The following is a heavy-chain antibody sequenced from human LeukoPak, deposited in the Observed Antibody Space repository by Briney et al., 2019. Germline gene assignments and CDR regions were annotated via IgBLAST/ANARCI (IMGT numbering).Heavy chain of an antibody. D-gene: IGHD3-10*01. CDR1: GGSFSGYY. V-gene: IGHV4-34*01. CDR2: INHSGST. CDR3: ARIRLLWFGELSDAYFDY. Sequence: SETLSLTCAVYGGSFSGYYWSWIRQPPGKGLEWIGEINHSGSTNYNPSLKSRVTISVDTSKNQLSLKLSSVTAADTAVYYCARIRLLWFGELSDAYFDYWGQGTLVTVSS. J-gene: IGHJ4*02.